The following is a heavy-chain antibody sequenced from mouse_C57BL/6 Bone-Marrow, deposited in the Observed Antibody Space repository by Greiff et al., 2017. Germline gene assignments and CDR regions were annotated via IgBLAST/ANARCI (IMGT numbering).Heavy chain of an antibody. J-gene: IGHJ2*01. CDR3: ARWLLDY. D-gene: IGHD2-3*01. CDR1: GYTFTSSW. CDR2: IYPGSGST. V-gene: IGHV1-55*01. Sequence: VQLQQPGAELVKPGASVKMSCKASGYTFTSSWITWVKQRPGPGLEWIGDIYPGSGSTNYNEKFKSKATLTVDKSSSTAYMQLSSLTSEDSAVYYCARWLLDYWGQGTTLTVSS.